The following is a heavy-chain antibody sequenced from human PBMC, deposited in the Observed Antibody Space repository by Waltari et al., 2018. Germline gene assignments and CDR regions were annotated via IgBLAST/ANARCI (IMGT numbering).Heavy chain of an antibody. CDR2: INHSGST. CDR3: ARGTQSIYYYYMDV. Sequence: QVQLQQWGAGLLKPSETLSLTCAVYGGSFSGYYWSWIRQPPGKGLEWIGEINHSGSTNYNPSLKSRVTISVDTSKNQFSLKLSSVTAADTAVYYCARGTQSIYYYYMDVWGKGTTVTVSS. J-gene: IGHJ6*03. CDR1: GGSFSGYY. V-gene: IGHV4-34*01.